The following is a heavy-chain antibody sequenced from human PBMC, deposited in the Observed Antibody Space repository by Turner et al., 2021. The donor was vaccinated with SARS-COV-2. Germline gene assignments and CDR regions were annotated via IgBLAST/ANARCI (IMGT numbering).Heavy chain of an antibody. Sequence: QVQLVQSGAEVKTPGASVKVSCKVSVYTLTALSMHWVRQAPGKGLEWMGGFDPEDGETIYAQKFQGRVTMTEDTSTDTAYMELSSLRSEDTAVYYCATGVAVAGTPSDYYYYYGMDVWGQGTTVTVSS. CDR2: FDPEDGET. D-gene: IGHD6-19*01. J-gene: IGHJ6*02. V-gene: IGHV1-24*01. CDR3: ATGVAVAGTPSDYYYYYGMDV. CDR1: VYTLTALS.